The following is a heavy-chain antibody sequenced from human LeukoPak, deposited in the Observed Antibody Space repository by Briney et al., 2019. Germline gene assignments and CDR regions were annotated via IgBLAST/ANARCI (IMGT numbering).Heavy chain of an antibody. Sequence: PGGSLRLSCAASGFTFSSSAMSWVRQAPGKGLEWVSAISGSGGSTYYADSVKGRFTISRDNSKDTLYLQMNSLRAEDTAVYYCAVHYYSYYYMDVWGKGTTVTVSS. CDR3: AVHYYSYYYMDV. CDR1: GFTFSSSA. J-gene: IGHJ6*03. CDR2: ISGSGGST. V-gene: IGHV3-23*01.